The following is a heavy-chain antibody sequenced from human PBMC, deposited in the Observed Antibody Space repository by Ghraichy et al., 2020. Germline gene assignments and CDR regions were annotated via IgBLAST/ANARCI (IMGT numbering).Heavy chain of an antibody. Sequence: GGSLRLSCAASGFTFSSYAMSWVRQAPGKGLEWVSAISGSGGSTYYADSVKGRFTISRDNSKNTLYLQMNSLRAEDTAVYYCAKSPTHDYGDSRQVFDYWGQGTLVTVSS. J-gene: IGHJ4*02. V-gene: IGHV3-23*01. CDR3: AKSPTHDYGDSRQVFDY. CDR2: ISGSGGST. D-gene: IGHD4-17*01. CDR1: GFTFSSYA.